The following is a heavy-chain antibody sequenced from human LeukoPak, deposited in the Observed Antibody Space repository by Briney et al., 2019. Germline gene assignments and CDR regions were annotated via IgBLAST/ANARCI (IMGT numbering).Heavy chain of an antibody. V-gene: IGHV5-51*01. J-gene: IGHJ4*02. D-gene: IGHD3-22*01. CDR3: ARASSPLYYYDSSGHDY. CDR1: GNSFTSYW. CDR2: IYPGDSDT. Sequence: GESLKISCKGSGNSFTSYWIGWVRQLPGKGLEWMGIIYPGDSDTRYSPSFQGQVTISADKSISTAYLQWSSLKASDTAMYYCARASSPLYYYDSSGHDYWGQGTLVTVSS.